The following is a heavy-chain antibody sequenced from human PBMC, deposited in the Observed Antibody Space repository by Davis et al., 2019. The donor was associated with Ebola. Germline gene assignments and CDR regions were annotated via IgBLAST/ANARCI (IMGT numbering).Heavy chain of an antibody. J-gene: IGHJ4*02. V-gene: IGHV3-48*02. Sequence: GESLKISCAASGFTFSTYAMNWLRQAPGKGLEWVSFITGSSSTIYYADSVKGRFTISRDNARNSLYLHMNSLRDEDTAVYYCAQGGGLGYCSGGSCSTFQFWGQGTQVTVSS. CDR2: ITGSSSTI. CDR3: AQGGGLGYCSGGSCSTFQF. D-gene: IGHD2-15*01. CDR1: GFTFSTYA.